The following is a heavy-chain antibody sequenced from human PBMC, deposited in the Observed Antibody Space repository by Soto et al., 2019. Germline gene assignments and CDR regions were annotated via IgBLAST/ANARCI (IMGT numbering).Heavy chain of an antibody. CDR1: GFSFSSYA. J-gene: IGHJ4*02. D-gene: IGHD3-22*01. V-gene: IGHV3-23*01. Sequence: GSLRLSCAASGFSFSSYAMSWVRQAPGKGLEWVSTISGSGGSTHYADSVKGRFTISRDNSKKTVNLQMNSLRAEDTAVYYCAKTYYYDSSGYWPDYWGQGTLVTVSS. CDR3: AKTYYYDSSGYWPDY. CDR2: ISGSGGST.